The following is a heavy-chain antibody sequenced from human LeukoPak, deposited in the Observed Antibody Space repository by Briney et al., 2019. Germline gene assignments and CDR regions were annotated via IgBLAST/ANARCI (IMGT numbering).Heavy chain of an antibody. Sequence: SVKVSCKASGGTFTSYAISWVRQAPGQGLEWMGGIIPIFGTANYAQKFQGRVTITADESTSTAYMELSSLRSEDTAVYYCARDYYDSSGYDAFDIWGQGTMVTVSS. D-gene: IGHD3-22*01. CDR2: IIPIFGTA. J-gene: IGHJ3*02. CDR3: ARDYYDSSGYDAFDI. CDR1: GGTFTSYA. V-gene: IGHV1-69*13.